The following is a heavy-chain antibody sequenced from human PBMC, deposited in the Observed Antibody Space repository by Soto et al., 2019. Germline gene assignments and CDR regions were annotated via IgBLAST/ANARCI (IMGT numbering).Heavy chain of an antibody. V-gene: IGHV4-61*01. CDR2: TGST. D-gene: IGHD6-19*01. CDR1: GDSVTSSSYH. Sequence: PSETLSLTCTVSGDSVTSSSYHWTWIRQPPGKGLEWIGQTGSTNYNPSLKSRITISVDTSKNQFSLSLSSVTAADTAVYYCAVFRAGAGGNGYWGQGTQVTVS. CDR3: AVFRAGAGGNGY. J-gene: IGHJ4*02.